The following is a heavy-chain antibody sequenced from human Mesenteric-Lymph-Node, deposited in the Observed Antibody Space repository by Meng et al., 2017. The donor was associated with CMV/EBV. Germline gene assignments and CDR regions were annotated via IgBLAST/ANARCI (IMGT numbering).Heavy chain of an antibody. CDR2: ISYPREEV. CDR1: GFTFSSYG. CDR3: ARDQFRWGSDAFDI. V-gene: IGHV3-30*03. D-gene: IGHD2-21*01. J-gene: IGHJ3*02. Sequence: GESLKISCAASGFTFSSYGMHWVRQAPGKGLEWVAVISYPREEVTYSDSVKGRFNVSRDDSENTLYLQMDTLRADDTGLYYCARDQFRWGSDAFDIWGQGTVVTVSS.